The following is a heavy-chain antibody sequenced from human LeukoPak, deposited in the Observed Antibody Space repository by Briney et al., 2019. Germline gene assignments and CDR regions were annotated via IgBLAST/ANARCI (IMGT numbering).Heavy chain of an antibody. CDR3: ARDRQYYYGSGVNGMDV. D-gene: IGHD3-10*01. CDR2: INPNSGGT. CDR1: GYTFTGYY. V-gene: IGHV1-2*02. Sequence: ASVKVSCKASGYTFTGYYMHWVRQAPGQGLEWMGWINPNSGGTNYAQKFQGRVTMTRDTSISTAYMELSRLRSGDTAVYYCARDRQYYYGSGVNGMDVWGQGTTVTVSS. J-gene: IGHJ6*02.